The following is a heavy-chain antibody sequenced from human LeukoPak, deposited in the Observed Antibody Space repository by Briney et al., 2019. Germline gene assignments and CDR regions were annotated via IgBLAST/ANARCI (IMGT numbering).Heavy chain of an antibody. D-gene: IGHD3-22*01. CDR1: GYTFTNYG. V-gene: IGHV1-18*01. J-gene: IGHJ3*02. CDR3: ARDHYDSSGYYGYAFNI. CDR2: ISSYNGNT. Sequence: ASVKVSFKASGYTFTNYGFSWVRQAPGQGLEWMGWISSYNGNTNYAQKLQGRVTMTTDTSTSTAYMELRSLRSDDTAVYYCARDHYDSSGYYGYAFNIWGQGTMVTVSS.